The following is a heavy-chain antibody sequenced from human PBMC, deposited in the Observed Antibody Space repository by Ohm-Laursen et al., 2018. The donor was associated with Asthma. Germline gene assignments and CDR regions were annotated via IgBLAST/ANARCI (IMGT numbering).Heavy chain of an antibody. V-gene: IGHV3-30*03. D-gene: IGHD3-3*01. CDR3: ARDRWGITIPTQGAFDI. Sequence: SLRLSCAASGFTFSSYGMHWVRQAPGKGLEWVAVISYDGSDKYYVESVKGRFTISRDNSKNTLYLQMNSLRAEDTAVYYCARDRWGITIPTQGAFDIWGQGTMVTVSS. CDR1: GFTFSSYG. J-gene: IGHJ3*02. CDR2: ISYDGSDK.